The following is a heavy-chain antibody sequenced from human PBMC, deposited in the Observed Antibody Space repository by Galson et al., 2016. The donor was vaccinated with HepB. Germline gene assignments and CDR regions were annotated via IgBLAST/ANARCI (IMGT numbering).Heavy chain of an antibody. V-gene: IGHV4-59*01. CDR3: AREPFTVGFDY. J-gene: IGHJ4*02. D-gene: IGHD4-23*01. Sequence: SETLSLTCTVSGGSISSYYWSWIRQPPGKGLEWIGYIYYSGGTNYNPSLKSRVTISVNTSKNQFSLKLSSVTAADTAVYYCAREPFTVGFDYWGQGTLATVSS. CDR2: IYYSGGT. CDR1: GGSISSYY.